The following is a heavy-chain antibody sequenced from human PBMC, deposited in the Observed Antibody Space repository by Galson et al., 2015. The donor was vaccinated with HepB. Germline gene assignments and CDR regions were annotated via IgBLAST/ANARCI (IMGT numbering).Heavy chain of an antibody. CDR3: ARASSTVTTIWGNFDY. CDR1: GDTLTGSY. Sequence: SVKVSCKASGDTLTGSYVHWVRQAPGQGLEWVGRINPKTDVTNYAQKFQGRVTVTRDTSISTAYMELSSLRSDDTAIYYCARASSTVTTIWGNFDYWGQGTLVTVSS. D-gene: IGHD5-12*01. CDR2: INPKTDVT. V-gene: IGHV1-2*06. J-gene: IGHJ4*02.